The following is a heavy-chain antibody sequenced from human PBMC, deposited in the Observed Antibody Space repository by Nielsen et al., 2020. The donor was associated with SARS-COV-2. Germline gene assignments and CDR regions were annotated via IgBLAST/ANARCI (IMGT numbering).Heavy chain of an antibody. D-gene: IGHD5-24*01. V-gene: IGHV4-61*08. CDR1: GGSISSGGYY. CDR2: IYYSGST. CDR3: ARARDGYIRLQFDP. Sequence: SETLSLTCTVSGGSISSGGYYWSWIRQHPGKGLEWIGYIYYSGSTNYNPSLKSRVTISVDTSKNQFSLKLSSVTAADTAVYYCARARDGYIRLQFDPWGQGTLVTVSS. J-gene: IGHJ5*02.